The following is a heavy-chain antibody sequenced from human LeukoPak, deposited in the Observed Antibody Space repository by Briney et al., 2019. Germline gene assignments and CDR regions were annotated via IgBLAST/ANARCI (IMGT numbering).Heavy chain of an antibody. Sequence: PGGSLRLSCAASGFTFSSYAMHWVRQAPDKGLEWVAVISYDGSNKYYGDSVKGRFTISRDNSKNTLYLQMNSLRVDDTAVYYCATDRVSGEWELSLGGWGQGTLVTVSS. CDR3: ATDRVSGEWELSLGG. CDR2: ISYDGSNK. CDR1: GFTFSSYA. J-gene: IGHJ4*02. D-gene: IGHD1-26*01. V-gene: IGHV3-30*04.